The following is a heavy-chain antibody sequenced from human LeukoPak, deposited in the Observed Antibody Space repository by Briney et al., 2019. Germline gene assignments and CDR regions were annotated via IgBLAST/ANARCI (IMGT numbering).Heavy chain of an antibody. CDR1: GGTFSSYS. D-gene: IGHD1-26*01. V-gene: IGHV1-69*01. J-gene: IGHJ6*02. CDR3: ARISLGAIWGYYYGMDV. Sequence: SVKVSCTASGGTFSSYSISWVRQAPGQGLEWMGEIIPIFDTADYAQKFQGRVTITADESTSTAYMELSSLRSEDTAVFYCARISLGAIWGYYYGMDVWGQGTTVTVSS. CDR2: IIPIFDTA.